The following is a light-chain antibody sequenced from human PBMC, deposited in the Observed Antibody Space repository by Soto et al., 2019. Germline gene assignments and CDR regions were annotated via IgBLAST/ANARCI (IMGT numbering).Light chain of an antibody. CDR3: QQRSNWPPYT. Sequence: IVLTQSPATLSLSPGERATLSCRASQSVSSYLAWYQQKPGQAPRLLIYDASNRATGIPARFSGSGSGTDFTLTISSLEPEDFAVYYFQQRSNWPPYTFGQGTKLEIK. V-gene: IGKV3-11*01. J-gene: IGKJ2*01. CDR1: QSVSSY. CDR2: DAS.